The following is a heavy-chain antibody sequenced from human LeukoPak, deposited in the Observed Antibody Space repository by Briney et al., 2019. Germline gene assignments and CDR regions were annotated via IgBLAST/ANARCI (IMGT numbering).Heavy chain of an antibody. CDR2: IYHSGST. Sequence: SQTLSLTCAVSGRSISSGGYSSSWIRQPPGKGLEWIGYIYHSGSTYYDPSLKSRVTISVDRSKNQFSLKLSSVTAADTAVYYCARGGSSYGYPGFDYWGQGTLVTVSS. D-gene: IGHD5-18*01. CDR3: ARGGSSYGYPGFDY. CDR1: GRSISSGGYS. J-gene: IGHJ4*02. V-gene: IGHV4-30-2*01.